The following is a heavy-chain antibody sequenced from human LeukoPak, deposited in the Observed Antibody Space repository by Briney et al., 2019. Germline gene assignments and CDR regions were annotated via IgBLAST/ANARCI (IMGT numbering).Heavy chain of an antibody. V-gene: IGHV1-3*01. CDR1: GYTFTSYA. CDR3: ARASSSWYENWFDP. D-gene: IGHD6-13*01. J-gene: IGHJ5*02. CDR2: INAGNGNT. Sequence: SVKVSCKASGYTFTSYAMHWVRQAPGQRLEWMGWINAGNGNTKYSQKFQGRVTITRDTSASTAYMELSSLRSEDTAVYYCARASSSWYENWFDPWGQGTLVTVSS.